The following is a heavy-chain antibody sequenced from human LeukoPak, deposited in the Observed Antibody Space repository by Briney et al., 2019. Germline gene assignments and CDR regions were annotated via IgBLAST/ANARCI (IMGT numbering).Heavy chain of an antibody. CDR2: IYYSGST. J-gene: IGHJ4*02. V-gene: IGHV4-59*12. CDR3: ARRKDYLDY. CDR1: GGSINSYY. D-gene: IGHD1-14*01. Sequence: SETLSLTCTVSGGSINSYYWSWIRQPPGKGLEWIGYIYYSGSTNYNPSLKSRVTISVDTSNNQFSLRLSSVTAADTAVYYCARRKDYLDYWGQGTLVTVSS.